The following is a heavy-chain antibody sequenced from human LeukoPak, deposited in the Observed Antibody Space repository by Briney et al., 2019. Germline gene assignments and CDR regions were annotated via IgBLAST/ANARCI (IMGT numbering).Heavy chain of an antibody. Sequence: PGGSLRLSCAASGFTFSSYSMNWVRQAPGKGLEWVSSISSSSSYIYYADSVKGRFTISRDNAKNSLYLQMNSPRAEDTAVYYCARAAVTTMNAFDIWGQGTMVTVSS. V-gene: IGHV3-21*01. CDR1: GFTFSSYS. D-gene: IGHD4-17*01. J-gene: IGHJ3*02. CDR2: ISSSSSYI. CDR3: ARAAVTTMNAFDI.